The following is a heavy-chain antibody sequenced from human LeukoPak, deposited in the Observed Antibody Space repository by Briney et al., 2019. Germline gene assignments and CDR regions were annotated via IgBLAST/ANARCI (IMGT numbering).Heavy chain of an antibody. D-gene: IGHD3-10*01. V-gene: IGHV3-66*01. CDR2: IYSGAST. CDR1: GLTVSSNY. J-gene: IGHJ6*02. Sequence: GGSLRLSCAASGLTVSSNYMGWVSPAPGKGLEWVVVIYSGASTHYEASVKDRFTISRDNSKNTLYLQMNSQRAEDTAVYYCARGPLDDYGSGSYYPHYDYGMDVWGQVTTVTVSS. CDR3: ARGPLDDYGSGSYYPHYDYGMDV.